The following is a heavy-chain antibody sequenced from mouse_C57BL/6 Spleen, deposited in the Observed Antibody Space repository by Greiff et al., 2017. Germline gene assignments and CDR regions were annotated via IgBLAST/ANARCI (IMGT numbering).Heavy chain of an antibody. CDR1: GYSFTGYY. V-gene: IGHV1-42*01. Sequence: EVQLQQSGPELVKPGASVKISCKASGYSFTGYYMNWVKQSPEKSLEWIGEINPSTGGTTYNQKFKAKATLTVDKSSSTAYMQLKSLTSEDSAVYDCARRTAQAPYFDDWGQGTTLTVSS. CDR2: INPSTGGT. CDR3: ARRTAQAPYFDD. J-gene: IGHJ2*01. D-gene: IGHD3-2*02.